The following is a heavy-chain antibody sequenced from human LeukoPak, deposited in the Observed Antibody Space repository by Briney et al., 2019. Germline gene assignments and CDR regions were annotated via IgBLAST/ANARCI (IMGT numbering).Heavy chain of an antibody. CDR1: GFTFSAYW. V-gene: IGHV3-7*01. CDR2: IKQDGSQR. Sequence: GGSLRLSCTASGFTFSAYWMTWVRQAPGKGPEWVANIKQDGSQRYYVDSVRGRFTIPRNNAKNSLFLQMNGLRAEDTAVYYFARRGGSSSRRRPIDYWGQGTLVTVSS. CDR3: ARRGGSSSRRRPIDY. D-gene: IGHD6-6*01. J-gene: IGHJ4*02.